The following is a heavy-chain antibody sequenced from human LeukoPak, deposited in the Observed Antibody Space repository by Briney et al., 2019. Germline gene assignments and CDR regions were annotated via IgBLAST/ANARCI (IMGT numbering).Heavy chain of an antibody. Sequence: SETLSLTCAVYGGSFSGYYWSWIRQPPGKGLERIGEINHSGSTNYNPSLKSRVTISVDTSKNQFSLKLSSVTAADTAVYYCARESHWNYVDYWGQGTLVTVSS. V-gene: IGHV4-34*01. CDR2: INHSGST. D-gene: IGHD1-1*01. CDR1: GGSFSGYY. CDR3: ARESHWNYVDY. J-gene: IGHJ4*02.